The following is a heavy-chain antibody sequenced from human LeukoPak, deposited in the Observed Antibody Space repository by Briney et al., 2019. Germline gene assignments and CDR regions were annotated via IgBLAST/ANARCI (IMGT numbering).Heavy chain of an antibody. CDR2: INHEGGDI. CDR3: ATYINWVAGDV. D-gene: IGHD1-1*01. V-gene: IGHV3-7*01. Sequence: GGSLRLSCAASGFAFSNSWMSWVRQAPGKGLEWVANINHEGGDIHYVDSVKGRFTISRDNAKDLLYLQMNSVRAEDTAVYYCATYINWVAGDVWGQGTTVTVSS. J-gene: IGHJ6*02. CDR1: GFAFSNSW.